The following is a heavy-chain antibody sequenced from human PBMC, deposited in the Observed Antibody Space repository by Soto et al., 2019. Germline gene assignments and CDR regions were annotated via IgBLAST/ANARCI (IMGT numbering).Heavy chain of an antibody. Sequence: QVQLQESGPGLVKPSETLSLTCTVSGGSISSYYWSWIRQPPGKGLEWIGYIYYSGSTNYNPSLKRRVTIAVYTSKNQFSLTLSSVTAADTGVYYCARLWGWPVDYWGQGTLVTVSS. CDR2: IYYSGST. J-gene: IGHJ4*02. CDR1: GGSISSYY. V-gene: IGHV4-59*08. CDR3: ARLWGWPVDY. D-gene: IGHD3-16*01.